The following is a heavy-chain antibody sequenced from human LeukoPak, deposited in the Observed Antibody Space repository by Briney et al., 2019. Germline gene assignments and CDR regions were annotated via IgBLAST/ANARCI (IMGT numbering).Heavy chain of an antibody. CDR2: MNPNSGNT. J-gene: IGHJ4*02. CDR1: GYTFKNYD. CDR3: GRATPGGLHGYSFDY. Sequence: GASVNVSCKASGYTFKNYDINWVRQATGQGLEWMGWMNPNSGNTGFAQKFQDRVSMTRDTSINTAYMELTSLRSGDTAVYYCGRATPGGLHGYSFDYWGQGTVVTVYS. D-gene: IGHD5-24*01. V-gene: IGHV1-8*02.